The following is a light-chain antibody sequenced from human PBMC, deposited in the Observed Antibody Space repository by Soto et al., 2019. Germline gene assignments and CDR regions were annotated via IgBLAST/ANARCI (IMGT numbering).Light chain of an antibody. J-gene: IGKJ1*01. Sequence: DIQLTQSPAFLSASVGDRVTITCRASQGISSYLAWYQQKPGKAPKLLIYDASSLESGVPSRFSGSGSATEFTLTISSLQTDDFATYYCQQYNNYSTFGQGTKVDI. CDR2: DAS. CDR3: QQYNNYST. V-gene: IGKV1-9*01. CDR1: QGISSY.